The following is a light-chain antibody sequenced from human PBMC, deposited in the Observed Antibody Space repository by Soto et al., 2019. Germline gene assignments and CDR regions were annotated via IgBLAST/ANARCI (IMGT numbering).Light chain of an antibody. CDR2: EVD. V-gene: IGLV2-8*01. Sequence: QSALTQPPSASGSPGQSVIISCTGTNNDVGRNHYVSWYQFLPGQVPKVIIYEVDKRPSGVPDRFSGSRSGNTASLTVSGLHSEDEGDYYCSAYTARSTLVFGGGTKLTVL. J-gene: IGLJ3*02. CDR3: SAYTARSTLV. CDR1: NNDVGRNHY.